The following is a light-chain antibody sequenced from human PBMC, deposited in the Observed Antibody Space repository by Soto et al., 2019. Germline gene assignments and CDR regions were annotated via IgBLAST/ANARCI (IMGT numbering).Light chain of an antibody. CDR1: QSVSSSY. J-gene: IGKJ1*01. CDR2: GAS. CDR3: QHRSNWPG. V-gene: IGKV3D-20*02. Sequence: EIVLTQSPGTLSLSPGERATLSCRASQSVSSSYLAWYQQKPGQAPRLLIYGASSRATGIPDRFSGSGSGTDFTLTISRLEPEDFAVYYCQHRSNWPGFGQGTKVDIK.